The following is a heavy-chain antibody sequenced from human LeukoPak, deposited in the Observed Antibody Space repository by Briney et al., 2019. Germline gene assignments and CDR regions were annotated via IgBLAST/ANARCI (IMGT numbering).Heavy chain of an antibody. V-gene: IGHV4-59*13. J-gene: IGHJ5*02. CDR2: IHYTGST. CDR3: ARGGYYGSGNDFRFDP. CDR1: GGSMSRYY. D-gene: IGHD3-10*01. Sequence: SEPVSLTCTVWGGSMSRYYWMWTRQSPRKGLECIGYIHYTGSTNYNPSLKSRVTISVETSKNQFSLKLKSVTAADTAVYYCARGGYYGSGNDFRFDPWGQGTLVTVSS.